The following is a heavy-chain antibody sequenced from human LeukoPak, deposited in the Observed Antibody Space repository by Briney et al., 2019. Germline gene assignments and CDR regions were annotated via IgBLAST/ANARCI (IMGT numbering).Heavy chain of an antibody. D-gene: IGHD1-26*01. CDR2: IYSGGST. CDR3: AKPFMVGATGYYYYYMDV. Sequence: GGSLRLSCAASGFTVSSNYMSWVRQARGKGVEGVSVIYSGGSTHYADSVKGRFTISRDNSKNPLYLQMNRLRAEDTAVYYCAKPFMVGATGYYYYYMDVWGEGTTVTVSS. CDR1: GFTVSSNY. J-gene: IGHJ6*03. V-gene: IGHV3-53*01.